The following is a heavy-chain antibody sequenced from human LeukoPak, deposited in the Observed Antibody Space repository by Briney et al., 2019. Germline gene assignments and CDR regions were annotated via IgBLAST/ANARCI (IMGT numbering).Heavy chain of an antibody. CDR2: IYYSGST. J-gene: IGHJ4*02. D-gene: IGHD3-3*01. V-gene: IGHV4-34*01. Sequence: SETLSLTCAVYGGSFSGYYWSWIRQPPGKGLEWIGSIYYSGSTYYNPSLKSRATISVDTSKNQFSLKLSSVTAADTAVYYCARHDYDFWSGYYKPPDYWGQGTLVTVSS. CDR1: GGSFSGYY. CDR3: ARHDYDFWSGYYKPPDY.